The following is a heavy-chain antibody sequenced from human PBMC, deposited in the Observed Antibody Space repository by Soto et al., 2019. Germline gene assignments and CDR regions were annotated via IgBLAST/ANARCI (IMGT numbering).Heavy chain of an antibody. Sequence: GGSLRLSCAASGFTFSDHYMDWVRQAPGKGLEWVGRIKSKTDGGTTDYAAPVKGRFTISRDDSKNTLYLQMNSLKTEDTAVYYCTTTGYCSGGSCYSGPDYWGQGTLVTVSS. CDR3: TTTGYCSGGSCYSGPDY. CDR1: GFTFSDHY. V-gene: IGHV3-15*01. D-gene: IGHD2-15*01. CDR2: IKSKTDGGTT. J-gene: IGHJ4*02.